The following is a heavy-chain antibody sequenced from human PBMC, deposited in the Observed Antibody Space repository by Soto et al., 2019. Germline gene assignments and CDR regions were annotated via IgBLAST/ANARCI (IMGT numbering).Heavy chain of an antibody. CDR2: ISDGGTNI. Sequence: GGSLRLSCAASGFTFNNYGMTWVRQAPGKGLEWVSGISDGGTNINYADSVKGRFTISRDNSKNTLYLQMNGLRVDDTAVYYCATGGASSYYYYMDVWGKGTTVTVSS. V-gene: IGHV3-23*01. CDR1: GFTFNNYG. D-gene: IGHD3-10*01. CDR3: ATGGASSYYYYMDV. J-gene: IGHJ6*03.